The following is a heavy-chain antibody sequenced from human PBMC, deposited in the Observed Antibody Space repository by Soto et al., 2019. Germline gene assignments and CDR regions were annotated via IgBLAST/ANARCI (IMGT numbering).Heavy chain of an antibody. J-gene: IGHJ6*02. V-gene: IGHV4-59*01. D-gene: IGHD2-2*01. CDR2: IYYSGST. CDR1: GGSISSYY. CDR3: ARDCSSTSCYQPEGDYYYYGMDV. Sequence: SETLSLTCTVSGGSISSYYWSWIRQPPGKGLEWIGYIYYSGSTNYNPSLKSRVTISVDTSKNQFSLKLSSVTAADTAVYYCARDCSSTSCYQPEGDYYYYGMDVWGQGATVTVSS.